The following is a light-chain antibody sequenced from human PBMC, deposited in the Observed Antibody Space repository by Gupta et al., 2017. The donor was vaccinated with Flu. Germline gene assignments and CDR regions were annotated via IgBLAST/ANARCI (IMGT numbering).Light chain of an antibody. CDR2: DVS. CDR1: QSVKNY. J-gene: IGKJ4*01. Sequence: EIVLTQSQATMSLSPGERVTLSCRASQSVKNYLAWYQQKPGQAPRLLMYDVSSRAAGIPARFSGSGSGTDFTLVISSLEPEDFAVYYCQQRYSWPLTFGGGTKVDIK. V-gene: IGKV3-11*01. CDR3: QQRYSWPLT.